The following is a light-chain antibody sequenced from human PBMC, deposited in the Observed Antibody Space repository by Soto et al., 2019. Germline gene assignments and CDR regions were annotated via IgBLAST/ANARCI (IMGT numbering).Light chain of an antibody. Sequence: DIQMTQSTSSVSASVGDRVTITCRASQGIRNLLAWYQQKPGKAPKVLIYPASNLVTGVPSRFSGSGSGTDFTLTISALEPEDFATDYCQQADTVPATFGQGTRLEIK. V-gene: IGKV1-12*01. CDR3: QQADTVPAT. J-gene: IGKJ5*01. CDR1: QGIRNL. CDR2: PAS.